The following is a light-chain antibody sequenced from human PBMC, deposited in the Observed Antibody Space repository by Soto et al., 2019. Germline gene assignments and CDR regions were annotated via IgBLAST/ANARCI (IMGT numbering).Light chain of an antibody. J-gene: IGLJ1*01. Sequence: SYELTQPPSVSVAPGQTARISCGGNNIGSKSVHWFQQKPGQPPVLVVYDDNDRPSGIPERFSGSNSGNTATLTISRVEAGDEADYYCQVWDSISDHFVFGTGTKLTVL. V-gene: IGLV3-21*02. CDR1: NIGSKS. CDR3: QVWDSISDHFV. CDR2: DDN.